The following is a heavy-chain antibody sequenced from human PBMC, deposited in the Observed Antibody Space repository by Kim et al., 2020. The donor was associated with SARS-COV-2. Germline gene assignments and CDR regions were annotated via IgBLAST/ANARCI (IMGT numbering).Heavy chain of an antibody. D-gene: IGHD6-19*01. J-gene: IGHJ4*02. CDR3: ATACRGAVADPCYY. V-gene: IGHV1-46*01. Sequence: AQKFQGRVTMTRDTSTSTVYMELSSLRSEDTAVYYCATACRGAVADPCYYWGQGTLVTVSS.